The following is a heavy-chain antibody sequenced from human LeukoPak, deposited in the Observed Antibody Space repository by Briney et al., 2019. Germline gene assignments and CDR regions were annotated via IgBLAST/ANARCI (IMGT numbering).Heavy chain of an antibody. CDR2: IYNSGST. D-gene: IGHD3-10*01. CDR3: ARDYGSGGGYFDY. Sequence: PSETLSLTRTVSGGSISSGDYYWSWIRQPPGKGLEWIGYIYNSGSTYYNPSLKSRVTLSVDTSKNQFSLKLSSVTAADTAVYYCARDYGSGGGYFDYWGQGTLVTVSS. CDR1: GGSISSGDYY. V-gene: IGHV4-30-4*01. J-gene: IGHJ4*02.